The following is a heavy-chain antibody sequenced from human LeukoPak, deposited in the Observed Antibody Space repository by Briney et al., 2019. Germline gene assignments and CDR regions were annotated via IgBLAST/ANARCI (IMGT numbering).Heavy chain of an antibody. D-gene: IGHD7-27*01. CDR1: GGSISSYY. CDR2: IYTSGST. V-gene: IGHV4-4*07. Sequence: SETLSLTCTVSGGSISSYYWSWIRQPAGKGLEWIGRIYTSGSTNYNPSLKSRVTMSVDTPKNQFSLKLSSVTAADTAVYYCARVLGNWGSSYFDYWGQGTLVTVSS. CDR3: ARVLGNWGSSYFDY. J-gene: IGHJ4*02.